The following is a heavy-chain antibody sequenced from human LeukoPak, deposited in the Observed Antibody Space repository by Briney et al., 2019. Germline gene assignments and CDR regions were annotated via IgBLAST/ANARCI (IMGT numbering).Heavy chain of an antibody. CDR2: ISGSGGST. CDR1: GFTFSSYA. V-gene: IGHV3-23*01. J-gene: IGHJ1*01. CDR3: AKDQGSGYSSGWYINFQH. D-gene: IGHD6-19*01. Sequence: GGSLRLSCAASGFTFSSYAMSWVRQAPGKVLEWVSAISGSGGSTYYADSVKGRFTISRDNSKNTLYLKMNSLRAEDTAVYYCAKDQGSGYSSGWYINFQHWGQGTLVTVSS.